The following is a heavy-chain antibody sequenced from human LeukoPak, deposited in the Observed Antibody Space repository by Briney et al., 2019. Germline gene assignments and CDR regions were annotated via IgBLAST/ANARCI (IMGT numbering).Heavy chain of an antibody. CDR2: ISYDGSNK. V-gene: IGHV3-30-3*01. CDR1: GFTFSSYA. Sequence: SGGSLRLSCAASGFTFSSYAMHWVRQAPGKGLEWVAVISYDGSNKYYADSVKGRFTISRDNSKNTLYLQMNSLRAEDTAVYYCARERGYYDSSGMTLNYWGQGTLVTVSS. CDR3: ARERGYYDSSGMTLNY. J-gene: IGHJ4*02. D-gene: IGHD3-22*01.